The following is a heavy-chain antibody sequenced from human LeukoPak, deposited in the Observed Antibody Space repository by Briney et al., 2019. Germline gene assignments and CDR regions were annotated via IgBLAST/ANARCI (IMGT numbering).Heavy chain of an antibody. J-gene: IGHJ4*02. V-gene: IGHV4-34*01. D-gene: IGHD3-10*02. Sequence: SETLSLTCAVYGGSFSGYYWSWIRQPPGKGLEWIGEINHSGSTNYNPSLKSRVTISVDTSKNQFSLKLSSVTAADTAVYYCARGPPMSYWGQGTLVTVSS. CDR1: GGSFSGYY. CDR3: ARGPPMSY. CDR2: INHSGST.